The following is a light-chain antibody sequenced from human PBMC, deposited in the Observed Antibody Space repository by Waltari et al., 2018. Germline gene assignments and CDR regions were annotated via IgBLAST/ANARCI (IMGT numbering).Light chain of an antibody. CDR1: QTILRSSTHGNA. V-gene: IGKV4-1*01. CDR2: WAS. CDR3: QQYYSLPYT. Sequence: EIVVTQSPATLSVYPGERATITCRSIQTILRSSTHGNALAWFQQRPGQPPKLLIYWASSRDPGVPDRFSGSGSGTDFTLTISSLQAEDVAVYYCQQYYSLPYTFGPGTKLEIK. J-gene: IGKJ2*01.